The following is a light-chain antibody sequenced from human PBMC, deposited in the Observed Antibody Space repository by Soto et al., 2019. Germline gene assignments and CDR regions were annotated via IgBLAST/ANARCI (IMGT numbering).Light chain of an antibody. J-gene: IGLJ2*01. CDR3: SSYTSSSSVV. Sequence: QSALTQPASVSGSPGQSITISCTGTSNDVGGYNYVSWYQQYPGKAPKLTIYEVSNRPSGVSNRFSGSKSGSTASLTIFGLQAEDEADYYCSSYTSSSSVVFGGGTKLTVL. CDR1: SNDVGGYNY. V-gene: IGLV2-14*01. CDR2: EVS.